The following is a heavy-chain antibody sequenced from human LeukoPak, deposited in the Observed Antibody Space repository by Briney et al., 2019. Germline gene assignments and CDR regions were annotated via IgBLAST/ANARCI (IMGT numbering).Heavy chain of an antibody. J-gene: IGHJ4*02. D-gene: IGHD5-18*01. CDR1: GYTFTGYY. V-gene: IGHV1-69*13. Sequence: ASVKVSFMASGYTFTGYYMHWVRQAPGQGLEWMGGIIPIFGTANYAQKFQGRVTITADESTSTAHMELSSLRSEDTAVYYCALTLSQGGYGYGGTIDEWGQGSLVTVSS. CDR2: IIPIFGTA. CDR3: ALTLSQGGYGYGGTIDE.